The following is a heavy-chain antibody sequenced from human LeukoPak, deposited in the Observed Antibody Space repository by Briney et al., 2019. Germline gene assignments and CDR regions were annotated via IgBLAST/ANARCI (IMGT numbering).Heavy chain of an antibody. D-gene: IGHD6-19*01. J-gene: IGHJ6*03. CDR1: GSSISSYY. Sequence: SETLSLTCTVSGSSISSYYWSWIRQPAGKGLEWIGRIYTSGSTNYNPSLKSRVTMSVDTSKNQFSLKLSSVTAADTAVYYCARQVAGLYYYYYYYMDVWGKGTTVTVSS. CDR2: IYTSGST. CDR3: ARQVAGLYYYYYYYMDV. V-gene: IGHV4-4*07.